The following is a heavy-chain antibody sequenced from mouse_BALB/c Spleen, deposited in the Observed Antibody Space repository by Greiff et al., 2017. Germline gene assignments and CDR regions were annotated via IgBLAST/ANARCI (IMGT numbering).Heavy chain of an antibody. CDR1: GYSFTSYW. CDR2: IDPSDSET. J-gene: IGHJ2*01. Sequence: VQLQQSGPQLVRPGASVKISCKASGYSFTSYWMHWVKQRPGQGLEWIGMIDPSDSETRLNQKFKDKATLTVDKSSSTAYMQLSSPTSEDSAVYYCARAYYGNYVDYWGQGTTLTVSS. V-gene: IGHV1S127*01. CDR3: ARAYYGNYVDY. D-gene: IGHD2-10*01.